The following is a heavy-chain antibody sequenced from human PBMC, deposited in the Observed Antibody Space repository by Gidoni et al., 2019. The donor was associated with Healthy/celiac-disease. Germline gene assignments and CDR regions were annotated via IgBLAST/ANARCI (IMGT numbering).Heavy chain of an antibody. CDR1: GYPFTSYY. CDR2: INPSGGST. Sequence: QVQLVQSGAAVKKPGASVKVSCKASGYPFTSYYMHRVRQAPGQGLEWMGIINPSGGSTSYAQKFQGRVTMTRDTSTSTVYMELSSLRSEDTAVYYCARGALDAYNVLGAGFDYWGQGTLVTVSS. CDR3: ARGALDAYNVLGAGFDY. D-gene: IGHD3-16*01. V-gene: IGHV1-46*01. J-gene: IGHJ4*02.